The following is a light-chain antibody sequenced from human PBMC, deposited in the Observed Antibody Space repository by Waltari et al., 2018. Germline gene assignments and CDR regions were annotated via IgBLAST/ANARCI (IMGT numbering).Light chain of an antibody. CDR3: QQSYSSPPT. CDR1: QSISIY. J-gene: IGKJ1*01. Sequence: DIQITQSPSSLSASVGARVTSTCRASQSISIYLNWYQQKPGKAPKLLIYAASSLQGGVPSRFSGSGSGTDFTLTISSLQPEDFATYYCQQSYSSPPTFGQGTKVEIK. V-gene: IGKV1-39*01. CDR2: AAS.